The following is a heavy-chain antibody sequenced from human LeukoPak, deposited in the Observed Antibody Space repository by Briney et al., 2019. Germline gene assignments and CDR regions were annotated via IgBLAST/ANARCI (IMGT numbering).Heavy chain of an antibody. CDR1: GYTFTSYY. Sequence: AASVKVSCKASGYTFTSYYMHWVRQAPGQGLEWMGIINPSGGSTSYAQKFQGRVTMTRDTSTSTVYMELSSLRSEDTAVYYCARDAVATIKEGAGDYWGRGTLVTVSS. V-gene: IGHV1-46*01. D-gene: IGHD5-12*01. CDR2: INPSGGST. J-gene: IGHJ4*02. CDR3: ARDAVATIKEGAGDY.